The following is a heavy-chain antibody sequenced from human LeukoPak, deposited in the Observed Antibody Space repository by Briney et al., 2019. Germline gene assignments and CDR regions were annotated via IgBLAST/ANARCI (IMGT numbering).Heavy chain of an antibody. Sequence: PGGSLRLSCAASGFTFSSYAMSWVRQAPGKGLEWVSAISGSGGSTHYADSVKGRFTISRDNSKNTLYLQMNSLRAEDTAVYYCAKRSAESSGYFNYWGQGILVTVSS. V-gene: IGHV3-23*01. CDR2: ISGSGGST. J-gene: IGHJ4*02. CDR1: GFTFSSYA. CDR3: AKRSAESSGYFNY. D-gene: IGHD6-19*01.